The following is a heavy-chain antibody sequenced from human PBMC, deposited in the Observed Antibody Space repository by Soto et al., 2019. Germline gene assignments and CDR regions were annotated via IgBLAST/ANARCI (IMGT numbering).Heavy chain of an antibody. CDR2: VKSKTHGGTT. J-gene: IGHJ4*02. V-gene: IGHV3-15*01. Sequence: XGSLLLSCAGSGFTFSNAWMNWVRQAPGKGLEWVGRVKSKTHGGTTDYAAPVKGRFTISRDDSENTVFLQMNSLKTEDTAVYYCARDAKTYYYDSSGYHQWYYFDYWGQGTLVTVSS. CDR1: GFTFSNAW. D-gene: IGHD3-22*01. CDR3: ARDAKTYYYDSSGYHQWYYFDY.